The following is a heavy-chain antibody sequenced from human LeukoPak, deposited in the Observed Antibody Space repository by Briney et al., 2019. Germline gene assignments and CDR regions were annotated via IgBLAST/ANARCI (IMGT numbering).Heavy chain of an antibody. J-gene: IGHJ4*02. V-gene: IGHV4-61*02. D-gene: IGHD4-17*01. CDR2: IYTSGST. CDR3: AREPYEMTMVTTDDDY. Sequence: SETLSLTCTLSVVSLSSGSYYGSWIRQPAGKGREWIGRIYTSGSTNYNPPLKSRVTISIDTSKNPFSLKLSSVTAADTGVYYCAREPYEMTMVTTDDDYWGQGTLVTVSS. CDR1: VVSLSSGSYY.